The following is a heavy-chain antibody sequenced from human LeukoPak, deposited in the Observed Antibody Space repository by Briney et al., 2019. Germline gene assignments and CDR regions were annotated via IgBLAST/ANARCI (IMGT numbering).Heavy chain of an antibody. CDR2: ISSNGGST. V-gene: IGHV3-64*01. D-gene: IGHD4-23*01. CDR3: ARGRRRVRITVVSYYFDY. J-gene: IGHJ4*02. Sequence: GGSLRLSCAASGFTFSSYAMHWVRRAPGKGLEYVSAISSNGGSTYYANSVKGRFTISRDNSKNTLYLQMGSLRAEDMAVYYCARGRRRVRITVVSYYFDYWGQGTLVTVSS. CDR1: GFTFSSYA.